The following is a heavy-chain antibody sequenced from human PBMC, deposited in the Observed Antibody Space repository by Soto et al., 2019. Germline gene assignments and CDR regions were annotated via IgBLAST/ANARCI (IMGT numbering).Heavy chain of an antibody. CDR3: TTDQEFMAYCGGDCL. D-gene: IGHD2-21*02. Sequence: PGGSLRLSCAASGFTFSNAWMSWVRQAPGKGLEWVGRIKSKTDGGTTDYAAPVKGRFTISRDDSKNTLYLQMNSLKTEDTAVYYCTTDQEFMAYCGGDCLWGQGTLVTVSS. CDR2: IKSKTDGGTT. CDR1: GFTFSNAW. J-gene: IGHJ4*02. V-gene: IGHV3-15*01.